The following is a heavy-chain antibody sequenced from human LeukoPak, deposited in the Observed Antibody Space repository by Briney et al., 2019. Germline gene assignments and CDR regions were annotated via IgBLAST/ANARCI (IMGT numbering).Heavy chain of an antibody. CDR3: ARRIYGNDAFDI. V-gene: IGHV4-38-2*02. CDR2: IYHSGST. Sequence: SETLSLTCTVSGYSISSGYYWGWIRQPPGKGLEWIGSIYHSGSTYYNPSLKSRVTISVDTSKNQFSLKLSSATAADTAVYYCARRIYGNDAFDIWGQGTMVTVSS. CDR1: GYSISSGYY. J-gene: IGHJ3*02. D-gene: IGHD4-17*01.